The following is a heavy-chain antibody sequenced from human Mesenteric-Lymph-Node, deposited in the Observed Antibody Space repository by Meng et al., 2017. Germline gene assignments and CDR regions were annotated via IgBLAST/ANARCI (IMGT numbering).Heavy chain of an antibody. CDR3: ARCLGFGELLYNWFDP. CDR2: FHGSGTF. V-gene: IGHV4-4*07. CDR1: GGSISSHY. J-gene: IGHJ5*02. D-gene: IGHD3-10*01. Sequence: SETLSLTCSVSGGSISSHYWNWLRQPAGQGLEWIGRFHGSGTFFDYNPSLKSRVTISVDTSKNQFSLKLSSVTAADTAVYYCARCLGFGELLYNWFDPWGQGTLVAVSS.